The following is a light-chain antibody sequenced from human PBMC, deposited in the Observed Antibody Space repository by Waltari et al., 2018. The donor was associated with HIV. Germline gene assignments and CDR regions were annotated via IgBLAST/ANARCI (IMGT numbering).Light chain of an antibody. CDR3: CSYAGSYTACV. CDR1: SSDVGGYNY. Sequence: QPALTQPRSVSGSPGQSVTISCTGTSSDVGGYNYVSWYQQHPGKAPKLLIYDVSKRPPGVPSGSSGCKYGNPDSRSISGLRAEDEADYYCCSYAGSYTACVFGTGTKVTGL. CDR2: DVS. V-gene: IGLV2-11*01. J-gene: IGLJ1*01.